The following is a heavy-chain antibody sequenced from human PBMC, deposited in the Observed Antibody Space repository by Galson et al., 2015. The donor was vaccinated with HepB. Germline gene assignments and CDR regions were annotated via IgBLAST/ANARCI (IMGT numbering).Heavy chain of an antibody. Sequence: SLRLSCAASGFTFSSYDMSWVRQAPGKGLEWVSGISNNGGTYYADSVKGRFTISRDSSKNMLYLQMDSLRAEDSAVYYCAKDKSVATPARKQYFDFWGQGTLVTISS. J-gene: IGHJ4*02. CDR2: ISNNGGT. CDR3: AKDKSVATPARKQYFDF. CDR1: GFTFSSYD. D-gene: IGHD6-6*01. V-gene: IGHV3-23*01.